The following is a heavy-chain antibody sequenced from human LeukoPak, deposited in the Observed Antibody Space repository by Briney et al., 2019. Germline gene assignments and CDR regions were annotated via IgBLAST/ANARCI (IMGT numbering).Heavy chain of an antibody. CDR1: GYTFSGTGWY. J-gene: IGHJ4*02. Sequence: GDSVKVSCKASGYTFSGTGWYLYWLRQAPGQGLECMGWIYPYTGATHYAQKFQGRVAMTRDTSISTAYTELSRLRPDDTAVYYCARDGPAQMVDFDYWGQGTLVTVSS. CDR2: IYPYTGAT. CDR3: ARDGPAQMVDFDY. D-gene: IGHD3-10*01. V-gene: IGHV1-2*02.